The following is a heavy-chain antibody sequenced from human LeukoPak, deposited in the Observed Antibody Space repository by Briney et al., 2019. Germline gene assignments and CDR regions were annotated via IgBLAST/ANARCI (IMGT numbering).Heavy chain of an antibody. CDR1: GGSFSGYY. Sequence: KTSETLSPTCAVYGGSFSGYYWTLIRQTPGKGLEWIGEISHTGLTGSNPSLKSRVTIFVDSSKKQFSLRMTSVTAADTGVYYCARVPDITARPCDTWGPGTLVTVSS. CDR3: ARVPDITARPCDT. CDR2: ISHTGLT. D-gene: IGHD1-1*01. J-gene: IGHJ5*02. V-gene: IGHV4-34*01.